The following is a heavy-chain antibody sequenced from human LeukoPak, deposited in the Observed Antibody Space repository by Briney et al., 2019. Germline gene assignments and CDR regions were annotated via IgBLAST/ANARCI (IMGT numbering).Heavy chain of an antibody. V-gene: IGHV3-43*01. CDR3: ARAGISTSYYYYYYMDV. CDR2: ISWDGGST. Sequence: GGSLRLSCAASGFTFDDYTMHWVRQAPGKGLEWVSLISWDGGSTYYADSVKGRFTISRDNSKNSLYLQMNSLRTEDTALYYCARAGISTSYYYYYYMDVWGKGTTVTVSS. CDR1: GFTFDDYT. J-gene: IGHJ6*03.